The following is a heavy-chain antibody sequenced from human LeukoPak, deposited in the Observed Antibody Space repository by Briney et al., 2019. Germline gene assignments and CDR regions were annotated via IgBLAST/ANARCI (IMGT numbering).Heavy chain of an antibody. CDR3: ATGGIRGSDY. D-gene: IGHD3-10*01. CDR2: ISAYNGNT. V-gene: IGHV1-18*04. CDR1: GYTFTAYY. Sequence: ASVKVSCKTSGYTFTAYYVHWVRQAPGQGLEWMGWISAYNGNTNYAQKLQGRVTMTEDTSTDTAYMELSSLRSEDTAVYYCATGGIRGSDYWGQGTLVTVSS. J-gene: IGHJ4*02.